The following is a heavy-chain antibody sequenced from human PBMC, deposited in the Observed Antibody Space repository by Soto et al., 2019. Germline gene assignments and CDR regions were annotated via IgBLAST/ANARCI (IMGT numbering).Heavy chain of an antibody. CDR1: GCTFNSCS. CDR3: ASYAAFKAFDL. D-gene: IGHD4-17*01. CDR2: ISSGSIYT. Sequence: PGGSLRLSCAASGCTFNSCSGNWVRQAQGKGLEWVAQISSGSIYTAFAYSVKGRFTISRDDVTNSVYLQMDTLSAEDTGIYYCASYAAFKAFDLWGQGTMVTVSS. J-gene: IGHJ3*01. V-gene: IGHV3-21*01.